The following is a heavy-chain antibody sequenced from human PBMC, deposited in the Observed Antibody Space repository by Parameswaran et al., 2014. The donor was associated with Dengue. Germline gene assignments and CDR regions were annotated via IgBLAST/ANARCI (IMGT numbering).Heavy chain of an antibody. CDR3: ASQRTGAAAGPS. D-gene: IGHD6-13*01. V-gene: IGHV1-46*01. Sequence: WVRQAPGQGLEWMGIVNPSGGSTSYAQKFQGRVTMTRDTSTSTVYMELSSLRSEDTAVYYCASQRTGAAAGPSWGQGTPGHRLL. CDR2: VNPSGGST. J-gene: IGHJ5*02.